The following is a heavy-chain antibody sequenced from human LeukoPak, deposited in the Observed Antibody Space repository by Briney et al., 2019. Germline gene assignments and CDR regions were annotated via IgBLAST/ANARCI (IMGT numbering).Heavy chain of an antibody. V-gene: IGHV4-59*13. CDR3: ALAIILSGAYYMDV. J-gene: IGHJ6*03. D-gene: IGHD3-10*01. Sequence: PSETLSLTCTVSGASINTYYWTWIRQAPGKGLEWIAFNYYGGNTDYNPSLKSRATMSLDTSKNQFSLNLTSMTAADTAIYYCALAIILSGAYYMDVWDKGTTVTVSS. CDR1: GASINTYY. CDR2: NYYGGNT.